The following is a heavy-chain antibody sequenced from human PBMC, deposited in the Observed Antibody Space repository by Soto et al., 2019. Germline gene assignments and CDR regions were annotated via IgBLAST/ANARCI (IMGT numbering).Heavy chain of an antibody. Sequence: PWETLSLTCTFSVVSISSGGYYCSWIRQHPWKGLEWIGYIYYSGSTYYNPSLKSRVTISVDTSKNQFSLKLSSVTAADTAVYYCARGIAQLVVVITHAGASDILGQGPTVNVS. V-gene: IGHV4-31*03. CDR2: IYYSGST. D-gene: IGHD3-22*01. J-gene: IGHJ3*02. CDR1: VVSISSGGYY. CDR3: ARGIAQLVVVITHAGASDI.